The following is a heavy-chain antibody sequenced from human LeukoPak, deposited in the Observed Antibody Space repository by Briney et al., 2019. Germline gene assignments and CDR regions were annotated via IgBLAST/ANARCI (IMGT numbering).Heavy chain of an antibody. CDR1: GGTFSSYA. J-gene: IGHJ2*01. D-gene: IGHD5-24*01. Sequence: SVKVSCKASGGTFSSYAISWVRQAPGQGLEWMGGIIPIFGTANYAQKFQGRVTITADESTSTAYMELSSLRSEDTAVYYCAGAKEMATNFDLWGRGTLVTVSS. CDR3: AGAKEMATNFDL. V-gene: IGHV1-69*13. CDR2: IIPIFGTA.